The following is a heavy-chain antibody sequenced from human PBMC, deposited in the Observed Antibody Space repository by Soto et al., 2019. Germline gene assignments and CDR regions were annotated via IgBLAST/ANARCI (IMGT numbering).Heavy chain of an antibody. CDR1: GFTFSSYS. CDR2: ISSSSSYI. D-gene: IGHD5-18*01. J-gene: IGHJ1*01. CDR3: ARAGGYRYGYSGY. V-gene: IGHV3-21*01. Sequence: GGSLRLSCAASGFTFSSYSMNWVRQAPGKGLEWVSSISSSSSYIYYADSVKGRFTISRDNAKNSLYLQMNSLRAEDTAVYYCARAGGYRYGYSGYSAQRTPDTVSS.